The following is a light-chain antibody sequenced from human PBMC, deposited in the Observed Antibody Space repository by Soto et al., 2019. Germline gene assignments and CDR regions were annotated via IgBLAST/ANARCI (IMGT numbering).Light chain of an antibody. CDR2: KAS. Sequence: DIQMTQSPSTLSAFVGDRVTITCRASQSISSGWAWYQQKPGKAPKLLIYKASSLQSGVPSRFSGSGSGTEFTLTSSNLQPADFAPYDCQQSNCYPRTFGGGNKGEIK. V-gene: IGKV1-5*03. CDR3: QQSNCYPRT. J-gene: IGKJ4*01. CDR1: QSISSG.